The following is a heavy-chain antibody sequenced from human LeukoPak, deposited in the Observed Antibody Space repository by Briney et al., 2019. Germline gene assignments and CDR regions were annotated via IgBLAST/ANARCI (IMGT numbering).Heavy chain of an antibody. CDR1: GGTFSSYA. J-gene: IGHJ5*02. V-gene: IGHV1-69*05. Sequence: VASVKVSCKASGGTFSSYAISWVRQAPGQGLEWMGGIIPIFGTANYAQKFQGRVTMTTDTSTSTAYMELRSLRSDDTAVYYCARDINGYYYDSHGYYPTDLWGQGTLVTVSS. CDR2: IIPIFGTA. CDR3: ARDINGYYYDSHGYYPTDL. D-gene: IGHD3-22*01.